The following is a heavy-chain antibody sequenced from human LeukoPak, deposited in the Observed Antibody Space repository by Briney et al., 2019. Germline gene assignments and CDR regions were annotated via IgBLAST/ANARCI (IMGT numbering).Heavy chain of an antibody. J-gene: IGHJ4*02. D-gene: IGHD5-24*01. V-gene: IGHV4-59*01. CDR3: ARWYGCKDYSFDY. CDR2: IYYSGST. CDR1: GDSISNYY. Sequence: PSETLSLTCTVSGDSISNYYWSWLRQPPGKGLEWIGYIYYSGSTNYNPSLKSRVTISVDRSKNQFSLKLSSVTAADTAVYYCARWYGCKDYSFDYWGQGTLVTVSS.